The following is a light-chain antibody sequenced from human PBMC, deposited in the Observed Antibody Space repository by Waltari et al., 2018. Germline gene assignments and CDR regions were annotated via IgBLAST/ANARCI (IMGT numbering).Light chain of an antibody. CDR2: AVS. CDR3: SSYAGASKGV. V-gene: IGLV2-23*02. J-gene: IGLJ2*01. Sequence: QSALTQPASVSASPGQSITISSTGTSSVVRNYMRVSWYQQHPGKAPKLMIYAVSQRPSGVSDRCSGTKAGDMAALTISGLQPEEEAEYFCSSYAGASKGVFCGGTKVTVL. CDR1: SSVVRNYMR.